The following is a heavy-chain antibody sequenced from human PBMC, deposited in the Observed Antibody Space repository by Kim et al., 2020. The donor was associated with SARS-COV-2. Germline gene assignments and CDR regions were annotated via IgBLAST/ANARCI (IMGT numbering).Heavy chain of an antibody. D-gene: IGHD1-26*01. Sequence: AQKLQGRVTMTTDTSTSTAYMELRSLRSDDTAVYYCARDPSILGATRVDYWGQGTLVTVSS. J-gene: IGHJ4*02. CDR3: ARDPSILGATRVDY. V-gene: IGHV1-18*01.